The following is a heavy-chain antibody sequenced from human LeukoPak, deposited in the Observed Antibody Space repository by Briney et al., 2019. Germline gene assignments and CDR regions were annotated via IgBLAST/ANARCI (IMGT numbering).Heavy chain of an antibody. CDR2: ISAYNGNT. CDR3: ARDPTKVGPPDV. J-gene: IGHJ6*02. CDR1: GYTFTSYG. V-gene: IGHV1-18*01. Sequence: ASVNVSCKASGYTFTSYGISWVRQAPGQGLEWMGWISAYNGNTNYAQKLQGRVTMTTDTSTSTAYMELRSLRSDDTAVYYCARDPTKVGPPDVWGQGTTVTVSS. D-gene: IGHD5-24*01.